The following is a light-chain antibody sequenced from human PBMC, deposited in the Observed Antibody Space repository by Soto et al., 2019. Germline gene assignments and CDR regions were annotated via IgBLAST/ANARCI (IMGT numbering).Light chain of an antibody. Sequence: QSVLTQPPSASGSPGQSVTISCTGTSSDVGAYNYVSWYQQHPGKAPKLMISEVSKRPSGVPDRFSGSKSGNTATLTVSGLQAEDEADYYCSSYVGCNNCYVFGTGTKLTVL. J-gene: IGLJ1*01. CDR3: SSYVGCNNCYV. V-gene: IGLV2-8*01. CDR1: SSDVGAYNY. CDR2: EVS.